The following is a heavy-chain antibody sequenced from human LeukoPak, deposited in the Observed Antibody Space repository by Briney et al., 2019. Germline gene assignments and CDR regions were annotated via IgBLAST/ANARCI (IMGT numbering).Heavy chain of an antibody. CDR1: GGSISSSGYY. Sequence: SETLSLTCTVSGGSISSSGYYWGWIRQPPGKGLEWIGSIYYSGSTYYNPSLKSRVTISVDTSKNQFSLRLSSVTAADTAVYYCARQRVDRTTALGDWYFDLWGRGTLVTVSS. J-gene: IGHJ2*01. CDR3: ARQRVDRTTALGDWYFDL. CDR2: IYYSGST. V-gene: IGHV4-39*01. D-gene: IGHD4-17*01.